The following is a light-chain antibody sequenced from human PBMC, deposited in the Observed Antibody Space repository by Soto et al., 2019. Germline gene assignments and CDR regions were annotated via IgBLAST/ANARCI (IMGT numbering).Light chain of an antibody. J-gene: IGKJ5*01. CDR1: QGIRND. CDR3: HQSYDIPT. CDR2: AAS. Sequence: DIQMTQSPSSLSASVGDRVTITCRASQGIRNDLGWYQQKPGKXPXXLIYAASSLQSGVPSRFSGSGSGTDFTLTVSSLQPEDFATYYCHQSYDIPTFGQGTRLEIK. V-gene: IGKV1-39*01.